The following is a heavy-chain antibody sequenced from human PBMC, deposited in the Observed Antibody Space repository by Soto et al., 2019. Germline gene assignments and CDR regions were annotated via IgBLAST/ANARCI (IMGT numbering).Heavy chain of an antibody. Sequence: GESLKISCKGSGYTFTSYWISWVRQMPGKGLEWMGRIDPSDSYTNYSPSFQGHVTISADKSISTVYLQWSSLKASDTAMYYCARHGGEDIVVAPAAVGYYEMDVWGQGTTVTVSS. CDR1: GYTFTSYW. CDR3: ARHGGEDIVVAPAAVGYYEMDV. V-gene: IGHV5-10-1*01. J-gene: IGHJ6*02. D-gene: IGHD2-2*01. CDR2: IDPSDSYT.